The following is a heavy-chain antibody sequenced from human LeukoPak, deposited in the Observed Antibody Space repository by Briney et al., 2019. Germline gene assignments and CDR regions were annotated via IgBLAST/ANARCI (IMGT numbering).Heavy chain of an antibody. Sequence: GGSLRLSCAASGFTFDDYGMSWVRQAPGKGLEWVSGIYWNGGSTGYADSVKGRFTISRDNAKNSLYLQMNSLRAEDTALYYCARGSYYNWFDPWGQGTLVTVSS. J-gene: IGHJ5*02. CDR3: ARGSYYNWFDP. V-gene: IGHV3-20*04. D-gene: IGHD1-26*01. CDR1: GFTFDDYG. CDR2: IYWNGGST.